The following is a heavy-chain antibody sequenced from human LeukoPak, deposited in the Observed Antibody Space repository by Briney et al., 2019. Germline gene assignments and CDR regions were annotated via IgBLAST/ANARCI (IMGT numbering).Heavy chain of an antibody. CDR2: IYYSGST. J-gene: IGHJ4*02. D-gene: IGHD4-17*01. V-gene: IGHV4-59*08. CDR3: ARRRLGDYLDY. CDR1: GGSINGYY. Sequence: SETLSLTCTVSGGSINGYYWSWIRQPPGKGLEWIGYIYYSGSTNYNPSLKSRVTISVDTSNNQFSLKLSSVTAADTAVYYCARRRLGDYLDYWGQGTLVTVSS.